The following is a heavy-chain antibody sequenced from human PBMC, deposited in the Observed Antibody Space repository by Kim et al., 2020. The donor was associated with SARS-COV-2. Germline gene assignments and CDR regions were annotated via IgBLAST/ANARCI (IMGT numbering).Heavy chain of an antibody. Sequence: GGSLRLSCTGSGFTFSDYWMTWIRQAPGKGPEWVANVNQDESEKYYAASVKGRFIISRDNTKNSLYLEMNSLRVDDTHVYFCARDGRYCSGARCRDYGLAVWGQGTTVTVS. D-gene: IGHD2-15*01. J-gene: IGHJ6*02. CDR1: GFTFSDYW. CDR3: ARDGRYCSGARCRDYGLAV. V-gene: IGHV3-7*01. CDR2: VNQDESEK.